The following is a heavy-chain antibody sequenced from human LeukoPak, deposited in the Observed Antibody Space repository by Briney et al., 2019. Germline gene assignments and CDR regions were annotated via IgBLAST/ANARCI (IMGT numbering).Heavy chain of an antibody. CDR3: ARDRGTAMVNLFDY. CDR1: GFTFSSYG. CDR2: IWYDGSEK. D-gene: IGHD5-18*01. Sequence: GGSLRLSCAASGFTFSSYGMHWVRQAPGKGLEWVAVIWYDGSEKYYADSVKGRFTISRDNSKNTLYLQMNSLRAEDTAVYYCARDRGTAMVNLFDYWGQGTLVTVSS. J-gene: IGHJ4*02. V-gene: IGHV3-33*01.